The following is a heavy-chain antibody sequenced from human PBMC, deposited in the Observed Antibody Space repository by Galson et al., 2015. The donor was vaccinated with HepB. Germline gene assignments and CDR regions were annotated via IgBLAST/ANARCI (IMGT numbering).Heavy chain of an antibody. CDR2: VYYSGST. V-gene: IGHV4-31*03. Sequence: QVQLQESGPGLVKPSQTLFLTCSVSGVSIRSGGYNWGWIRQHPGKGLEWIGYVYYSGSTFYNPSLRSRLTISVDTSKNQFTLRLTSVTAADTAVYFCARDPSSGFFPGDTLDIWGQGTTATVSS. CDR1: GVSIRSGGYN. CDR3: ARDPSSGFFPGDTLDI. J-gene: IGHJ3*02. D-gene: IGHD3-22*01.